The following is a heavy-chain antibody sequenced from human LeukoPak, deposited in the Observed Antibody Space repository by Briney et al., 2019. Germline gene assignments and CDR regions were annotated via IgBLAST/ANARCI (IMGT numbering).Heavy chain of an antibody. CDR3: ARGLPRNDFWSGFATYWFDP. D-gene: IGHD3-3*01. J-gene: IGHJ5*02. CDR1: GGSFNGYY. CDR2: INHSGST. Sequence: PSETLSLXCAVYGGSFNGYYWSWIRQPPGKGLEWIGEINHSGSTNYNPSLRSRVTISVDRPKKQFSLKLSSVNVADTAVYYCARGLPRNDFWSGFATYWFDPWGRGTLVTVSS. V-gene: IGHV4-34*01.